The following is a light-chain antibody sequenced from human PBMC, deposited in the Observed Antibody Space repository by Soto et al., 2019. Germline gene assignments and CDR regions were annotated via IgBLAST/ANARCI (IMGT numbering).Light chain of an antibody. V-gene: IGLV1-47*01. CDR3: TVWDDSLRGRL. CDR2: RNN. J-gene: IGLJ2*01. CDR1: SYSIESYY. Sequence: QSVLTQPQSASGTPGQRVNISCSGTSYSIESYYVYWYQQLPGTAPRLLIDRNNQRPSGVPDRFSGSKSGTSASLAISALRSEDEADYYCTVWDDSLRGRLFGGGTKLTVL.